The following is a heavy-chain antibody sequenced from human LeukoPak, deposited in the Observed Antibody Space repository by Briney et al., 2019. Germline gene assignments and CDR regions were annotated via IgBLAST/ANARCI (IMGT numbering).Heavy chain of an antibody. Sequence: PSETLSLTCTVSGGSISSSSYYWGWIRQPPGKGLEWIGNIYYSGSTNYNPSLKSRVTISVDTSKNQFSLKLSSVTAADTAVYYCTRGSIAYYYMDVWGKGTTVTISS. CDR2: IYYSGST. D-gene: IGHD3-22*01. CDR1: GGSISSSSYY. V-gene: IGHV4-39*07. J-gene: IGHJ6*03. CDR3: TRGSIAYYYMDV.